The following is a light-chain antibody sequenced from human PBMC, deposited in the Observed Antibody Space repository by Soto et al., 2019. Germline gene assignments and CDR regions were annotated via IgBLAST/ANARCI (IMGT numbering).Light chain of an antibody. CDR2: GAS. V-gene: IGKV1-39*01. CDR1: QSISDY. J-gene: IGKJ3*01. Sequence: DIQMTQSPSSLSASVGDSVAITCRASQSISDYLNWYQQKPGKAPKLLIYGASNLQSGVPSRFRGSGSGTEFTLTISALQPEDFAIYSCQQSYSLPLTFGPGTKVDVK. CDR3: QQSYSLPLT.